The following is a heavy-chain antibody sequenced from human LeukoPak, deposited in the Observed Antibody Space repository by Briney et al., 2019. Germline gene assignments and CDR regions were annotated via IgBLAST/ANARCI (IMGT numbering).Heavy chain of an antibody. CDR3: ARYSADGYNYYYYYGMDV. D-gene: IGHD5-18*01. J-gene: IGHJ6*02. CDR1: DGSLSGYY. Sequence: PSETLSLTCAIYDGSLSGYYWSWIRQPPGKGLEWIGEINHSESTNYNPSLKSLVTISVDTSKNQFSLKLSSVTAADTAVYYCARYSADGYNYYYYYGMDVWGQGTTVTVSS. CDR2: INHSEST. V-gene: IGHV4-34*01.